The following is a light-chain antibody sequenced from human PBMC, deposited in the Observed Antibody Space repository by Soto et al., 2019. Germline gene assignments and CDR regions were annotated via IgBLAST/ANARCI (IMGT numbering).Light chain of an antibody. V-gene: IGLV2-14*03. CDR1: SSDVGAYYF. CDR2: EVS. J-gene: IGLJ1*01. CDR3: SSFAPGRIYV. Sequence: QSVLTQPACVSGSPGQSITISCSGTSSDVGAYYFVSWYQQHPGKAPKLIIYEVSHRPSGLSYRFSGSKSGNTASLTISGLQAEDEGDYYCSSFAPGRIYVFGTGTKVTVL.